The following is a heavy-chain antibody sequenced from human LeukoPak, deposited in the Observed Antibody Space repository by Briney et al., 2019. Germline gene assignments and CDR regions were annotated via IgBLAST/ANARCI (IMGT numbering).Heavy chain of an antibody. CDR2: IYYSGSGST. Sequence: SETLSLTCTVSGGSISSYYWCWIRQPPGKGLEWIGYIYYSGSGSTNYNPSLKSRVSISVDTSKNHFSLKLSSVTAADTAVYYCARRGGHGGSFDYWGQGTLVTVSS. CDR1: GGSISSYY. V-gene: IGHV4-59*08. CDR3: ARRGGHGGSFDY. D-gene: IGHD4-23*01. J-gene: IGHJ4*02.